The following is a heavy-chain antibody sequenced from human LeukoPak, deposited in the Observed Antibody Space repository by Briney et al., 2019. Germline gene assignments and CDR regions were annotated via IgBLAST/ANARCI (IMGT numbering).Heavy chain of an antibody. CDR3: AKDPESYYYDSSGSENWFDP. CDR1: GFTFSSYA. D-gene: IGHD3-22*01. CDR2: ISGSGGST. J-gene: IGHJ5*02. Sequence: GGSLRLSCAASGFTFSSYAMSWVRQAPGKGLEWVSAISGSGGSTYYADSVKGRFTISRDNSKNTLYLQMNSLRAEDTAVYYCAKDPESYYYDSSGSENWFDPWGQGTLVTASS. V-gene: IGHV3-23*01.